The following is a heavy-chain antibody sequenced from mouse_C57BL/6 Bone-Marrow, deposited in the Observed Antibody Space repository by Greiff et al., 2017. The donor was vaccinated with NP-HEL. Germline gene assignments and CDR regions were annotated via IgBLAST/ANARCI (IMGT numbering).Heavy chain of an antibody. V-gene: IGHV5-6*01. CDR1: GFTFSSYG. Sequence: EVKLMESGGDLVKPGGSLKLSCAASGFTFSSYGMSWVRQTPDKRLEWVATISSGGSYTYYPDSVKGRFTISRDKAKNTLYLQMSSLKSEDTAMYYYERHLITTVVATDDFDYWGQGTTLTVSS. D-gene: IGHD1-1*01. J-gene: IGHJ2*01. CDR2: ISSGGSYT. CDR3: ERHLITTVVATDDFDY.